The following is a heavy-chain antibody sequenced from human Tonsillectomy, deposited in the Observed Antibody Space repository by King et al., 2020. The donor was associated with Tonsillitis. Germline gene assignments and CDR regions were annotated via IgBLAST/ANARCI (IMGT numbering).Heavy chain of an antibody. CDR3: ARDSGVLPFDY. CDR2: IKQDGSVK. D-gene: IGHD3-10*01. V-gene: IGHV3-7*03. Sequence: VQLVESGGGLVQPGGSLRLSCAASGFTFSNYWMSWVRQAPGKGLEWVANIKQDGSVKYYVDSVKGRFTISRDNAKNSLYLQMNTLRAEDTAVYYCARDSGVLPFDYWGQGTLVTVSS. CDR1: GFTFSNYW. J-gene: IGHJ4*02.